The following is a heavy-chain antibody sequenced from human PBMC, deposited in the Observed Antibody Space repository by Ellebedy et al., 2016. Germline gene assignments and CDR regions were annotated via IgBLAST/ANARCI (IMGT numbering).Heavy chain of an antibody. CDR3: ARHKTSVNAFDY. Sequence: SETLSLXXNVSAGSISSSGYYWSSTRQHPGKGLEWIGYLYYKGSAFYNPSLKSRVTLSIDKTRNQFSLRLTSVTAADTAVYSCARHKTSVNAFDYWGLGTRVTVSS. D-gene: IGHD4-17*01. J-gene: IGHJ4*02. CDR2: LYYKGSA. V-gene: IGHV4-31*03. CDR1: AGSISSSGYY.